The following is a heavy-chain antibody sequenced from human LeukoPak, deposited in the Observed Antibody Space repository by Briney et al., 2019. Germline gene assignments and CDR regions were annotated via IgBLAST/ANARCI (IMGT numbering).Heavy chain of an antibody. D-gene: IGHD3-22*01. CDR3: ARGVDYYDSSGYYFDY. V-gene: IGHV1-8*03. J-gene: IGHJ4*02. CDR2: MNPNSGNT. Sequence: ASVKVSCKASGYTFTSYDINWVRQATGQGLEWMGWMNPNSGNTGYAQKFQSRVTITRNTSISTAYMELSSLRSEDTAVYYCARGVDYYDSSGYYFDYWGQGTLVTVSS. CDR1: GYTFTSYD.